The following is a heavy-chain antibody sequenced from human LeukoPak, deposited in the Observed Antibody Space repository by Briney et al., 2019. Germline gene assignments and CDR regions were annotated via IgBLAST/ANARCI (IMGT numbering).Heavy chain of an antibody. V-gene: IGHV4-59*01. D-gene: IGHD3-22*01. CDR2: IYYSGST. CDR1: GGSISSYY. J-gene: IGHJ3*02. Sequence: PSETLSLTCTVPGGSISSYYWSWIRQPPGKGLEWIGYIYYSGSTNYNPSLKSRVTISVDTSKNQFSLKLSSVTAADTAVYYCAREIRLDYYDSSGYYYRDAFDIWGQGTMVTVSS. CDR3: AREIRLDYYDSSGYYYRDAFDI.